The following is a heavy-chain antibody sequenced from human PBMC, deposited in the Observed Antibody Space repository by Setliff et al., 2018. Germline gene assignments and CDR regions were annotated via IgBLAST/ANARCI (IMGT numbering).Heavy chain of an antibody. V-gene: IGHV4-4*07. CDR1: GASISDYY. Sequence: SETLSLTCTVSGASISDYYWTWIRQPAGKELEWIRRVSASGSTTYNPSLKSRVTMSVDTSRNQISLNLNSVTAADTAMYYCARERTIFGILVISGWFDPWGQGTVVTVSS. J-gene: IGHJ5*02. CDR3: ARERTIFGILVISGWFDP. CDR2: VSASGST. D-gene: IGHD3-3*01.